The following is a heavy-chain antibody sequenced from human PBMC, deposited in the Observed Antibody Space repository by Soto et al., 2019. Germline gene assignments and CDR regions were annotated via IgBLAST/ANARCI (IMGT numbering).Heavy chain of an antibody. CDR1: GFTFSTYA. CDR2: INNSGGSA. CDR3: AKLRGVTTWYFDC. V-gene: IGHV3-23*01. J-gene: IGHJ4*02. Sequence: EVEVLESGGGLVQPGGSLRLSCAASGFTFSTYAMSWVRQAPGKGLEWVSTINNSGGSAYYADSVKGRFTISRDNSKNTLSLQTNSLRAEDTAIYYCAKLRGVTTWYFDCWGQGTLVTVSS. D-gene: IGHD2-2*01.